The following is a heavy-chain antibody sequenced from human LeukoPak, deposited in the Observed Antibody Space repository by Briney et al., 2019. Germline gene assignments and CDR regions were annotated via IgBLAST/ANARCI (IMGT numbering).Heavy chain of an antibody. J-gene: IGHJ4*02. CDR3: ARHYQWLLYYFDY. CDR2: INHSGST. CDR1: GGSFSGYY. V-gene: IGHV4-34*01. D-gene: IGHD6-19*01. Sequence: PSETLSLTCAVYGGSFSGYYWSWIRQPPGKGLEWIGEINHSGSTNYNPSLKSRVTISVDTSKNQFSLKLSSVTAADTAVYYCARHYQWLLYYFDYWGQGTLVTVSS.